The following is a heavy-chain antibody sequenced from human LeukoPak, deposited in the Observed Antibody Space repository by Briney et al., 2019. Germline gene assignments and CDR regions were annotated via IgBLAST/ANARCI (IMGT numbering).Heavy chain of an antibody. J-gene: IGHJ3*02. CDR3: ARDLHCSSTSCYTAREAMDAFDI. Sequence: TSETLSLTCTVSGGSISSDSYHWGWIRQPPGKGLEWIGSIYYSGSTNYNPFLKSRVTISVDTSKNQFSLKLSSVTAADTAVYYCARDLHCSSTSCYTAREAMDAFDIWGQGTMVTVSS. V-gene: IGHV4-39*07. CDR2: IYYSGST. CDR1: GGSISSDSYH. D-gene: IGHD2-2*02.